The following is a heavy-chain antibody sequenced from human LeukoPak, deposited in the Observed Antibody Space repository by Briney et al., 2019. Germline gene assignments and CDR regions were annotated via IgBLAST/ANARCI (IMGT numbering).Heavy chain of an antibody. Sequence: GGSLRLSCAASGFTFTTYWMAWVRQASGRGLEWVANIKQDGSDKYYMDSVKGRFTISRDNANSSLYLQMSRLTAEDTAVYYCARVARGVPDTWGQGTLVTVSS. CDR3: ARVARGVPDT. V-gene: IGHV3-7*04. CDR1: GFTFTTYW. J-gene: IGHJ1*01. CDR2: IKQDGSDK. D-gene: IGHD2-21*01.